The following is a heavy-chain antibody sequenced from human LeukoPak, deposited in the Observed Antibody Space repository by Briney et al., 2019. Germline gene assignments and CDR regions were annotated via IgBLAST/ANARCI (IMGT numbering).Heavy chain of an antibody. J-gene: IGHJ4*02. Sequence: SETLSLTCTVSGGSISSSSYYWGWIRQPPGKGLEWIGSIYYSGSTYYNPSLKSRVTISVDTSKNQFSLKLSSVTAADTAVYYCARDWVGATVYWGQGTLVTVSS. V-gene: IGHV4-39*07. CDR1: GGSISSSSYY. CDR2: IYYSGST. D-gene: IGHD1-26*01. CDR3: ARDWVGATVY.